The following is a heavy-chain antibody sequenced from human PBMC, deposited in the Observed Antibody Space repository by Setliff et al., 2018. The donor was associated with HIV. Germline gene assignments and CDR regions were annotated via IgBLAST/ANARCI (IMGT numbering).Heavy chain of an antibody. Sequence: SVKVSCKVSGGTFSDYAVTWVRQAPGQGLEWMGGVIPVFGTGNYAQKFQGRVTITTDESTRTAYMELRSLRSEDTAVYYFARVPSPFVQEGYFDDWGQGTLVTV. V-gene: IGHV1-69*05. D-gene: IGHD3-3*01. CDR3: ARVPSPFVQEGYFDD. CDR2: VIPVFGTG. J-gene: IGHJ4*01. CDR1: GGTFSDYA.